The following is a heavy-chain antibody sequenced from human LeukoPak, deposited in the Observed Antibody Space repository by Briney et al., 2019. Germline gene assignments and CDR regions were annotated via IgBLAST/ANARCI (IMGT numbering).Heavy chain of an antibody. CDR3: ARVYDFWSGYPLPYFDY. CDR2: IKQDGSEK. J-gene: IGHJ4*02. V-gene: IGHV3-7*01. D-gene: IGHD3-3*01. CDR1: GFTFSSYW. Sequence: GGSLRLSCAASGFTFSSYWMSWVRQAPGKGLEWVANIKQDGSEKYYVDSVKGRFTVSRDNAKNSLYLQMNSLRAEDTAVYYCARVYDFWSGYPLPYFDYWGQGTLVTVPS.